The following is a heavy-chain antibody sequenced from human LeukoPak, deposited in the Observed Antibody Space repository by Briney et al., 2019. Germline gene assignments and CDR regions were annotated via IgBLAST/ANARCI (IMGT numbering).Heavy chain of an antibody. CDR1: GFTFSSYA. Sequence: GRSLRLSCAASGFTFSSYAMHWVRQAPGKGLEWVAVISYDGSNKYYADSVKGRFTISRDNSKNTLYLQMNSLRAEDTAVYYCAKGGFDIVVVPAAWNYYYYGMDVWGQGTTVTVS. CDR2: ISYDGSNK. J-gene: IGHJ6*02. CDR3: AKGGFDIVVVPAAWNYYYYGMDV. V-gene: IGHV3-30*01. D-gene: IGHD2-2*01.